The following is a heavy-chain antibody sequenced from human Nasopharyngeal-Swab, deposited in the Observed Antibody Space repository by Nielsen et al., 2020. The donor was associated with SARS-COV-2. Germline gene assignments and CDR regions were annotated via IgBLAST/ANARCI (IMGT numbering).Heavy chain of an antibody. CDR3: ARDGYDFWSGFYGMDV. J-gene: IGHJ6*02. Sequence: GESLKISCAASGFTVSSNYMSWVRQAPGKGLEWVSVIYSGGSTYYADSVKGRFTISRDDSKNTLYLQMNSLRAEDTAVCYCARDGYDFWSGFYGMDVWGQGTTVTVSS. V-gene: IGHV3-66*01. D-gene: IGHD3-3*01. CDR2: IYSGGST. CDR1: GFTVSSNY.